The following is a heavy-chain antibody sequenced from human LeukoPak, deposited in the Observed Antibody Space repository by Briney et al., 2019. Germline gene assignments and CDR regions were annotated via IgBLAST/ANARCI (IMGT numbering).Heavy chain of an antibody. D-gene: IGHD4-23*01. J-gene: IGHJ4*02. CDR1: GGSFSSYA. Sequence: ASVKVSCKASGGSFSSYAINWVRQAPGQGLEWVGGIIPIFGTANYAQKFQDRVTITAVKSMSTVYMELSSLRSEDTAVYYCARGWLAETMVVTPYNYWGQGTLVTVSS. CDR2: IIPIFGTA. V-gene: IGHV1-69*06. CDR3: ARGWLAETMVVTPYNY.